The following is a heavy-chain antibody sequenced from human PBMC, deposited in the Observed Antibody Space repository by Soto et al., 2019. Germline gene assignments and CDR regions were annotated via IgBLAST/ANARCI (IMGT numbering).Heavy chain of an antibody. V-gene: IGHV3-33*01. D-gene: IGHD2-15*01. J-gene: IGHJ4*02. CDR1: GFTFSSYG. Sequence: GGSLRLSCAASGFTFSSYGMHWVRQAPGEGLEWVAVIWYDGSKKYYADSVKGRFTISRDNSKNTLYLQMNSLRAEDTAVYYCARDGYCSGGSCYSVPVFDYWGQGT. CDR3: ARDGYCSGGSCYSVPVFDY. CDR2: IWYDGSKK.